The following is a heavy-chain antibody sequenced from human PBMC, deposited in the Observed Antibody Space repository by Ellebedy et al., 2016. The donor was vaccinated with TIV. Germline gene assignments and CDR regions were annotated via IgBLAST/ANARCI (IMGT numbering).Heavy chain of an antibody. CDR1: GYTFTTFA. D-gene: IGHD2-15*01. CDR2: INVADGNT. CDR3: ARDPLGYCSGGSCTNNWFDP. Sequence: AASVKVSCKASGYTFTTFAIHWARQAPGQSPEYMGWINVADGNTKYSQKLQGRVTFTRDTSANTVYMHLSDLRSDDSAVYYCARDPLGYCSGGSCTNNWFDPWGQGTLVTVSS. V-gene: IGHV1-3*01. J-gene: IGHJ5*02.